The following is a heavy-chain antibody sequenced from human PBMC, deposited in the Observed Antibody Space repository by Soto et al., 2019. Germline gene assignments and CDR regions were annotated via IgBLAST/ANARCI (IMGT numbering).Heavy chain of an antibody. D-gene: IGHD6-19*01. CDR3: ARGLKWLVLHVFYYFDY. Sequence: QVQLQQWGAGLLKPSETLSLTCAVYGGSFSGYYWSWIRQPPGKGLEWIGEINHSGSTNYNPSLKSRVTISVDTSKNQFSLKLSSVTAADTAVYYCARGLKWLVLHVFYYFDYWGQGTLVTVSS. V-gene: IGHV4-34*01. J-gene: IGHJ4*02. CDR2: INHSGST. CDR1: GGSFSGYY.